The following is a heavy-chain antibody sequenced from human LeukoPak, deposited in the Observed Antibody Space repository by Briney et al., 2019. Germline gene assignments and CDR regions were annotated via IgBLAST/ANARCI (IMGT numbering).Heavy chain of an antibody. J-gene: IGHJ6*04. V-gene: IGHV4-4*02. CDR3: ARVWYYDILTGYYVTEDGMDV. CDR2: IYHSGST. Sequence: SETLSLTCAVSGGSISSSNWWSWVRQPPGKGLEWIGEIYHSGSTNYNPSLKSRVTISVDKSKNQFSLKLSSVTAADTVVYYCARVWYYDILTGYYVTEDGMDVWGKGTTVTVSS. D-gene: IGHD3-9*01. CDR1: GGSISSSNW.